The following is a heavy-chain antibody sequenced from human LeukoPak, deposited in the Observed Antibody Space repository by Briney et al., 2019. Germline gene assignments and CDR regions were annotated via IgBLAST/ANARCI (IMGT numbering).Heavy chain of an antibody. J-gene: IGHJ4*02. D-gene: IGHD7-27*01. CDR3: AKTGGPWD. CDR1: GFTVGSSF. Sequence: GGSLRFSCAASGFTVGSSFMNWVRQAPGKGLQWVSVIFSDGTTYYTDSVKGRFTISRDNSKNTLYLQLNSLRAEDTAVYYCAKTGGPWDWGQGTLVTVSS. V-gene: IGHV3-53*01. CDR2: IFSDGTT.